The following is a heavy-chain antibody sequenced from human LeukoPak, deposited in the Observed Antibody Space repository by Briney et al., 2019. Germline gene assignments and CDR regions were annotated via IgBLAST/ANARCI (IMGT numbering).Heavy chain of an antibody. CDR3: ARGGAVAGLY. J-gene: IGHJ4*02. Sequence: GGSLRLSCAVSGFTFSSYEMNWVRQAPGKGLEWVSYISSSGNTVYYPDSVKGRFTIYRDNAKNSLYLQMNSLRGEDTAVYYCARGGAVAGLYWGQGTLVTVSS. CDR1: GFTFSSYE. V-gene: IGHV3-48*03. D-gene: IGHD6-19*01. CDR2: ISSSGNTV.